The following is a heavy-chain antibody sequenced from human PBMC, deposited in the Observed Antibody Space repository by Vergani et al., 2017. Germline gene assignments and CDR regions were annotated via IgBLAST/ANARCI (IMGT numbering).Heavy chain of an antibody. CDR3: ARENYSSTSCYPYWFDP. CDR1: GGTFSSYA. CDR2: IIPIFGTA. V-gene: IGHV1-69*01. J-gene: IGHJ5*02. D-gene: IGHD2-2*01. Sequence: QVQLVQSGAEVKKPGSSVKVSCKASGGTFSSYAISWVRQAPGQGLEWMGGIIPIFGTANYAQKFQGRVTITADESTSTAYMELSSLRSEDTAVYYCARENYSSTSCYPYWFDPWGQGTLVTVSS.